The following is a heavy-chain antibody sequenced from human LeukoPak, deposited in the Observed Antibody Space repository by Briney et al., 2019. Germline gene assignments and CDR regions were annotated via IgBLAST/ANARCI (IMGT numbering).Heavy chain of an antibody. D-gene: IGHD5-24*01. J-gene: IGHJ4*02. CDR3: ARSPRDGYNLFDY. V-gene: IGHV3-23*01. Sequence: PGGSLRLSCAAWGFTFSGYAMTWVRQARGKGREGVSVISGSGDATYYADAVKGRFTISRDNSKNTLYLHMNSLRAEDTAVYYCARSPRDGYNLFDYWGQGTLVTVSS. CDR2: ISGSGDAT. CDR1: GFTFSGYA.